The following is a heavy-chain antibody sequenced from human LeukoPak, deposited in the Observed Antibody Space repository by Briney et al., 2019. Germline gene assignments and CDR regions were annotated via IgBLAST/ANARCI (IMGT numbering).Heavy chain of an antibody. CDR3: ARCLGYDDVFDY. J-gene: IGHJ4*02. D-gene: IGHD2-2*01. Sequence: SETLSLTCTVSGGSISSYYWSWIRQPPGKGLEWIGYIYYSGSTNYNPSLKSRVTIPVDTSKNQFSLKLSSVTAADTAVYYCARCLGYDDVFDYWGQGTLVTVSS. V-gene: IGHV4-59*01. CDR1: GGSISSYY. CDR2: IYYSGST.